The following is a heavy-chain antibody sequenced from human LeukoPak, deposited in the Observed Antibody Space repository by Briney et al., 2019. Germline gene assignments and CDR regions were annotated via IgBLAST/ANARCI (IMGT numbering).Heavy chain of an antibody. D-gene: IGHD2-2*01. CDR2: IYYSGST. V-gene: IGHV4-39*01. CDR3: ARHSNGGCTSTRCHIDY. Sequence: SETLSLTCSVSGDSISSRSYYWGWIRQPPGKGLEWIGTIYYSGSTYYNPSLKSRVAMSVDTSKNQFSLKLSSVTATDTAVYYCARHSNGGCTSTRCHIDYWGQGTLVTVSS. J-gene: IGHJ4*02. CDR1: GDSISSRSYY.